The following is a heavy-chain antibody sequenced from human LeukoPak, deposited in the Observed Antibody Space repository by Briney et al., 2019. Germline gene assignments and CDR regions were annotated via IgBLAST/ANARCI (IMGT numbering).Heavy chain of an antibody. CDR3: AKELAVAASY. CDR1: GFTFSSYS. J-gene: IGHJ4*02. CDR2: ISSSSSYI. D-gene: IGHD6-19*01. V-gene: IGHV3-21*01. Sequence: KAGGSLRLSCAASGFTFSSYSMNWVRQAPGKGLEWVSSISSSSSYIYYADSVKGRFTISRDNSKNTLYLQKNSLRAEDTAVYYCAKELAVAASYWGQGTLVTVSS.